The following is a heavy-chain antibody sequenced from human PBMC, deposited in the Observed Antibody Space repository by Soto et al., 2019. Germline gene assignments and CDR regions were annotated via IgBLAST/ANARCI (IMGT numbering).Heavy chain of an antibody. J-gene: IGHJ4*02. D-gene: IGHD5-18*01. Sequence: SETLSLGCTVSVRSISSYYWSWIRQPPGKGLEWIGYIYYSGSTNYNPSLKSRVTISVDTSKNQFSLKLSSVTAADTAVYYCARLRRGYSYGEGYYFDYWGQGTLVTVSS. CDR3: ARLRRGYSYGEGYYFDY. CDR1: VRSISSYY. V-gene: IGHV4-59*01. CDR2: IYYSGST.